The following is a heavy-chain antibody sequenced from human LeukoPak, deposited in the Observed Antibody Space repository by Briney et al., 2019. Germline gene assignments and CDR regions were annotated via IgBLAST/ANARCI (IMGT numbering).Heavy chain of an antibody. CDR2: VNRDGSET. CDR1: GFTLSNHW. CDR3: ARNNGMDA. V-gene: IGHV3-7*03. Sequence: GGSLRLSCAASGFTLSNHWMTWVRQVPGRGPEWVANVNRDGSETYYLDSVKGRFTISKDNAKNSLYLQINSLRAEDTALYHCARNNGMDAWGQGTTVIVSS. J-gene: IGHJ6*02.